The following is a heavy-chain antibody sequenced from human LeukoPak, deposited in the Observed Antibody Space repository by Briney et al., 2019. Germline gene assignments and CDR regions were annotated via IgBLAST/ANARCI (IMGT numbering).Heavy chain of an antibody. Sequence: ASVKVSCKASGYTFTGYYMHWVRQAPGQGLEWMGWINPNSGGTNYAQKFQGRVTMTRDTSTSTVHMELSSLRSEDTAVYYCAREIAVAGKGFDYWGRGTLVTVSS. D-gene: IGHD6-19*01. CDR1: GYTFTGYY. CDR3: AREIAVAGKGFDY. J-gene: IGHJ4*02. V-gene: IGHV1-2*02. CDR2: INPNSGGT.